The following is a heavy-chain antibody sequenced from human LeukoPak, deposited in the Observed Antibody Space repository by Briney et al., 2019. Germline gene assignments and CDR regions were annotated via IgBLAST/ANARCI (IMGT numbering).Heavy chain of an antibody. D-gene: IGHD6-13*01. J-gene: IGHJ4*02. V-gene: IGHV3-9*01. Sequence: PGGSLRLSGEASGFTFDDYGMHWVRQAPGKGLEWVSTISWNSASVGYVDSVKGRFTISRDNAKKTLYLQMNSLRPEDTALYYCAKDYGYSSSWYDYWGQGTLVTVSS. CDR3: AKDYGYSSSWYDY. CDR1: GFTFDDYG. CDR2: ISWNSASV.